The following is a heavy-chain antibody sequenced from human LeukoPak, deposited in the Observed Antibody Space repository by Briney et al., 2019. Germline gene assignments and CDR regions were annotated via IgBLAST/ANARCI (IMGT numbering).Heavy chain of an antibody. V-gene: IGHV4-59*08. Sequence: SETLSLTCTVSGGSISPYYWSWIRQPPGKGLEWIGYIYYSGTTYYNPSLKNRVTISLHASKTQFSLGLTSVTAADTAVYYCARGNYGDSVFDYWGQGILVTVSS. CDR3: ARGNYGDSVFDY. CDR1: GGSISPYY. J-gene: IGHJ4*02. D-gene: IGHD4-17*01. CDR2: IYYSGTT.